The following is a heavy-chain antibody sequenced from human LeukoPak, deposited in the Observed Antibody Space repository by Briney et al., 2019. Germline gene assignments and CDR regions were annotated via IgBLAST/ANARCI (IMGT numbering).Heavy chain of an antibody. D-gene: IGHD4-17*01. V-gene: IGHV3-7*01. Sequence: GGSLRLSCAASGFTFSPYWMSWVRQAPGKGLEWVANIKEDGSEKYYVDSVKGRFTISRDNAKNSLYLEMTSLRAEDTAVYYCARDSPYGDYDAFDIWGQGTMVTLSS. CDR3: ARDSPYGDYDAFDI. CDR2: IKEDGSEK. CDR1: GFTFSPYW. J-gene: IGHJ3*02.